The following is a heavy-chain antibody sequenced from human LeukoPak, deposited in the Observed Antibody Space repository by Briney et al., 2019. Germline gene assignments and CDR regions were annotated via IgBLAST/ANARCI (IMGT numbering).Heavy chain of an antibody. CDR2: IYTSGST. Sequence: SETLSLTCTVSGGSISSGSYYWSWIRQPAGKGLEWIGRIYTSGSTNYNPSLKSRVTISVDTSKNQFSLKLSSVTAADTAVYYCARDTDLEWSLDYWGQGTLVTVSS. J-gene: IGHJ4*02. D-gene: IGHD3-3*01. V-gene: IGHV4-61*02. CDR3: ARDTDLEWSLDY. CDR1: GGSISSGSYY.